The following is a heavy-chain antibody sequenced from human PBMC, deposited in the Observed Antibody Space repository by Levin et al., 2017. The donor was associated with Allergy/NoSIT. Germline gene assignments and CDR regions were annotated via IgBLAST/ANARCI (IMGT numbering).Heavy chain of an antibody. CDR2: IGLAGDT. J-gene: IGHJ4*02. CDR3: ARGGFMVRGIDLPDY. Sequence: ETLSLTCAASGFTFSRYDMHWVRQAAGKGLEWVSAIGLAGDTHYPDSVKGRFTISREDAKNSVYLQMNSLTAGDTAVYYCARGGFMVRGIDLPDYWGQGTLVTVSS. V-gene: IGHV3-13*04. D-gene: IGHD3-10*01. CDR1: GFTFSRYD.